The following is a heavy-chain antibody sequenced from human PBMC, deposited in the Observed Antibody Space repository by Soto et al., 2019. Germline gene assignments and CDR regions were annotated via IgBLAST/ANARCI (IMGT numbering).Heavy chain of an antibody. V-gene: IGHV1-18*01. Sequence: QVQLVQSGAEAKKPGSSVKVSCKASGYTFISYGISWVRQAPGQGLEWMGWISAYNDYTNYAQKLQGRVTMTTDTSTRIAYLELRSLSSDDTAVYYCAREGYYSGSGSYSPPRYYGMDVWGQGTTVPVSS. CDR3: AREGYYSGSGSYSPPRYYGMDV. D-gene: IGHD3-10*01. J-gene: IGHJ6*02. CDR2: ISAYNDYT. CDR1: GYTFISYG.